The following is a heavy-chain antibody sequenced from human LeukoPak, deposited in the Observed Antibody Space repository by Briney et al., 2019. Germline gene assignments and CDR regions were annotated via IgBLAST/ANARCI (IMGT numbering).Heavy chain of an antibody. D-gene: IGHD5-18*01. J-gene: IGHJ4*02. CDR3: ARVASVDTAMVTGY. CDR1: GYTFTGYY. CDR2: INPNSGGT. V-gene: IGHV1-2*02. Sequence: ASVKVSCKASGYTFTGYYMHWVRQAPGQGLEWMGWINPNSGGTNYAQKFQGRVTMTRDTSISTAYMELSRLRSDGTAVYYCARVASVDTAMVTGYWGQGTLVTVSS.